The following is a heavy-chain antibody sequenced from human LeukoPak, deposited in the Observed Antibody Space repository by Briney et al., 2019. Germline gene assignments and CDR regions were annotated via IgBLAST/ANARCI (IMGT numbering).Heavy chain of an antibody. CDR1: GFTFTSYA. D-gene: IGHD1-26*01. CDR3: AKGLAVSGTYFDY. V-gene: IGHV3-23*01. Sequence: PGGSLRLSCAASGFTFTSYAMSWVRQAPGKVLEWVSSISGRGGSTYYTDSVRGRFTISRDNSKSTLYLQINSLRAEDTALYYCAKGLAVSGTYFDYWGQGTLVTVSS. CDR2: ISGRGGST. J-gene: IGHJ4*02.